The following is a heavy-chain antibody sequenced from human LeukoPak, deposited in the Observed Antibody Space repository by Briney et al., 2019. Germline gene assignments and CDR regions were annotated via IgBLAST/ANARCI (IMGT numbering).Heavy chain of an antibody. CDR1: GGSIGSSSYY. J-gene: IGHJ6*03. V-gene: IGHV4-39*07. CDR3: ARDLVAVAGTYYYYYMDV. Sequence: PSETLSLTCTVSGGSIGSSSYYWGWIRQPPGKGLEWIGRIYTSGSTNYNPSLKSRVTMSVDTSKNQFSLKLSSVTAADTAVYYCARDLVAVAGTYYYYYMDVWGKGTTVTISS. D-gene: IGHD6-19*01. CDR2: IYTSGST.